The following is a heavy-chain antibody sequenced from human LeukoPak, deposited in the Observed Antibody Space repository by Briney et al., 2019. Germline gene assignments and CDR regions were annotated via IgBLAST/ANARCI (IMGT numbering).Heavy chain of an antibody. CDR1: GGSISSYY. V-gene: IGHV4-59*01. D-gene: IGHD1-20*01. CDR2: IYYSGST. Sequence: PETLSLTCTVSGGSISSYYWSWIRQPPGKGLEWIGYIYYSGSTNYNPSLKSRVTISVDTSKNQFSLKLSSVTAAGTAVYYCARGPRFHRITGDEYFQHWGQGTLVTVSS. CDR3: ARGPRFHRITGDEYFQH. J-gene: IGHJ1*01.